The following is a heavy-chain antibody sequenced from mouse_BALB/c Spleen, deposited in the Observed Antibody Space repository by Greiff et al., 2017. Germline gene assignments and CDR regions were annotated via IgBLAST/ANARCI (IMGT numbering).Heavy chain of an antibody. V-gene: IGHV1-7*01. CDR3: ARGGNYGAMDD. CDR1: GYTFTSYW. D-gene: IGHD2-1*01. CDR2: INPSTGYT. J-gene: IGHJ4*01. Sequence: VQLVESGAELAKPGASVKMSCKASGYTFTSYWMHWVKQRPGQGLEWIGYINPSTGYTEYNQKFKDKATLTADKSSSTAYMQLSSLTSEDSAVYYCARGGNYGAMDDWGQGTSVTVSS.